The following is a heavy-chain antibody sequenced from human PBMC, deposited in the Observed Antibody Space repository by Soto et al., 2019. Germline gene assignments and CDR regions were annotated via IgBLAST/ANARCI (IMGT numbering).Heavy chain of an antibody. V-gene: IGHV4-59*01. CDR1: GGSISPYY. J-gene: IGHJ6*03. CDR2: VYYSGNT. CDR3: ARKGAAASYAHYYMDV. D-gene: IGHD6-13*01. Sequence: SETLSLTCTVSGGSISPYYWSWIRQPPGKGLEWIGYVYYSGNTSYNPSLESRVTISVDTSRNRFSLNLTSATAADTAVYYCARKGAAASYAHYYMDVWGRGTAVTVSS.